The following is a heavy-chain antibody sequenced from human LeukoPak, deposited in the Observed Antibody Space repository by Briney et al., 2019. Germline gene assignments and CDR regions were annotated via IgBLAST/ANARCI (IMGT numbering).Heavy chain of an antibody. CDR3: ATRPYDILTGYYRPFDY. D-gene: IGHD3-9*01. CDR1: GFTFSSYS. CDR2: ISSSSSTI. J-gene: IGHJ4*02. V-gene: IGHV3-48*01. Sequence: PGGSLRLSCAASGFTFSSYSMNWVRQAPGKGLEWVSYISSSSSTIYYADSVKGRFTISRDNAKNSLYLQMNSLRAEDTAAYYCATRPYDILTGYYRPFDYWGQGTLVTVSS.